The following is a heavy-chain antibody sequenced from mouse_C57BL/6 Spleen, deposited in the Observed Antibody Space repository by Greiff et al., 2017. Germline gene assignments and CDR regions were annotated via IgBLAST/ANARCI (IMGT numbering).Heavy chain of an antibody. Sequence: QVQLQQPGTELVKPWASVKLSCKASGYTFTSYWMHWVQQRPGQGLEWIGNINPSNGGTNYNEKFKSKATLTVDKSSGTAYMQLSSLTSAASAVCYRARYDADPFDYWGQGTTLTVSS. D-gene: IGHD2-3*01. CDR2: INPSNGGT. J-gene: IGHJ2*01. CDR3: ARYDADPFDY. CDR1: GYTFTSYW. V-gene: IGHV1-53*01.